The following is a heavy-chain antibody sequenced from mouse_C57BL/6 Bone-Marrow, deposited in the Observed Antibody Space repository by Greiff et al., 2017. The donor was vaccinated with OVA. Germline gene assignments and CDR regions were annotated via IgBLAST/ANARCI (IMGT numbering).Heavy chain of an antibody. CDR3: ARSYSYYFDY. D-gene: IGHD2-10*01. J-gene: IGHJ2*01. Sequence: QVTLKESGAELVRPGASVKLSCKASGYTFTDYYINWVKQRPGQGLEWIARIYPGSGNTYYNEKFKGKATLTAEKSSSTAYMQLSSLTSEDSAVYFCARSYSYYFDYWGQGTTLTVSS. CDR2: IYPGSGNT. CDR1: GYTFTDYY. V-gene: IGHV1-76*01.